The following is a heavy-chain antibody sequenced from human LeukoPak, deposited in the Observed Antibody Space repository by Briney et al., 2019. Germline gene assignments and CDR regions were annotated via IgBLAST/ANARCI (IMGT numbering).Heavy chain of an antibody. D-gene: IGHD3-9*01. V-gene: IGHV3-30*18. CDR3: AKRGHYSLDWYHYFDY. J-gene: IGHJ4*02. CDR1: VFTFTTYG. CDR2: IASNGGSE. Sequence: GGSLRLSCAASVFTFTTYGLHWVRQAPGKGLEWVAAIASNGGSEYYGDSVRDRFTISRDNSKNTLFLQMNSLRPDDTAVYYCAKRGHYSLDWYHYFDYWGQGTLVTVSS.